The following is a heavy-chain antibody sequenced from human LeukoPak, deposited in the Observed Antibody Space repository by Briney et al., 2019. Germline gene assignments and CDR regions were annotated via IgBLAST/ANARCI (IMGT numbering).Heavy chain of an antibody. CDR1: GGTFSSYA. CDR3: ALVCSTSCYTYYMDV. J-gene: IGHJ6*03. Sequence: ASVKVSCKASGGTFSSYAISWVRQAPGQGLEWMGRIIPIFGTANYAQKFQGRVTITTDESTSTAYMELSSLRSEDTAVYYCALVCSTSCYTYYMDVCGKGTTVTVSS. D-gene: IGHD2-2*02. CDR2: IIPIFGTA. V-gene: IGHV1-69*05.